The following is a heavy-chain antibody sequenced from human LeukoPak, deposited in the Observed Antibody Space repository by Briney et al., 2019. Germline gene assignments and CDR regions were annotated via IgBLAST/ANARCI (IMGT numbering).Heavy chain of an antibody. V-gene: IGHV4-4*02. CDR3: AREGYSSSYYYMDV. D-gene: IGHD6-6*01. Sequence: PSQTLSLTCAVSGGSISSGNWWTWVRQPPRKGLEWIGEIYHSGSTNYNPSLKSRVTISVDKSKNQFSLKLSSVTAADTAVYYCAREGYSSSYYYMDVWGKGTTVTVSS. CDR2: IYHSGST. J-gene: IGHJ6*03. CDR1: GGSISSGNW.